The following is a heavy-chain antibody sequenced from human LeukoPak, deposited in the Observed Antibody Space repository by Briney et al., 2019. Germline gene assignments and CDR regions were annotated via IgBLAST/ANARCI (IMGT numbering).Heavy chain of an antibody. D-gene: IGHD4-11*01. CDR1: GFTFSTYS. CDR3: ARSVPDYTRFDY. Sequence: GGSLRLSCAASGFTFSTYSMNWVRQAPGKGLEWISFIRHDSSDIYYADSVKGRFTISTDNSRNTVFLQMNSLRADDTALYYCARSVPDYTRFDYWGQGALVTVSS. CDR2: IRHDSSDI. V-gene: IGHV3-48*01. J-gene: IGHJ4*02.